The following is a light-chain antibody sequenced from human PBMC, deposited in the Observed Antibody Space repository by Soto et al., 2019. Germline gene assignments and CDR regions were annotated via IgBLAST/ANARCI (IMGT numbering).Light chain of an antibody. CDR3: QQYGALPYT. CDR2: AAS. V-gene: IGKV3-20*01. J-gene: IGKJ2*01. Sequence: DIVLTQSPGTLSLSPGERATLSCRASQSVSSSYFAWYQQKPGQAPRLLIYAASRRASGIPDRFSGGGSGTDFTLTINRLEPEDFAVYYCQQYGALPYTFGQGTKLEIK. CDR1: QSVSSSY.